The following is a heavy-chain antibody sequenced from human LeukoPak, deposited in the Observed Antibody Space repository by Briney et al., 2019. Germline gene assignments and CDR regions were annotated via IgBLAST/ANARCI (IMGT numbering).Heavy chain of an antibody. D-gene: IGHD3-3*01. J-gene: IGHJ4*02. CDR1: GFTFSSYA. CDR3: AKDDDFWSGYYSEDYFDY. V-gene: IGHV3-23*01. Sequence: GGSLRLSCAASGFTFSSYAMSWVRQAPGKGLEWVSAISGSGGSAYYADSVKGRFTISRDNSKNTLYLQMNSLRAEDTAVYYCAKDDDFWSGYYSEDYFDYWGQGTLVTVSS. CDR2: ISGSGGSA.